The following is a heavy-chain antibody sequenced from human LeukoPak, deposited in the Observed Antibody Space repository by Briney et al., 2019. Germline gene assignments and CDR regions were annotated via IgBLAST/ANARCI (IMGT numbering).Heavy chain of an antibody. J-gene: IGHJ3*02. D-gene: IGHD3-22*01. CDR1: GYTLTELS. Sequence: ASAKVSCKVSGYTLTELSMHWVRQAPGKGLEWMGGFDPEDGETIYAQKFQGRVTMTEDTSTDTAYMELSSLRSEDTAVYYCATEPAGYYDSSGLGAFDIWGQGTMVTVSS. CDR3: ATEPAGYYDSSGLGAFDI. V-gene: IGHV1-24*01. CDR2: FDPEDGET.